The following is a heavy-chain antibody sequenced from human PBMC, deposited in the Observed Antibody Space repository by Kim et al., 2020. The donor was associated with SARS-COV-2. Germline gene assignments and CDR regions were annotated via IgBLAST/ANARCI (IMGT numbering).Heavy chain of an antibody. Sequence: GGSLRLSCAASGFTFSSYAMHWVRQAPGKGLEWVAVIWYDGSNKYYADSVKGRFTISRDNSKNTLYLQMNSLRAEDTAVYYCAKSKKGYSYAPSFDYWGQGTLVTVSS. J-gene: IGHJ4*02. V-gene: IGHV3-33*06. CDR2: IWYDGSNK. CDR1: GFTFSSYA. D-gene: IGHD5-18*01. CDR3: AKSKKGYSYAPSFDY.